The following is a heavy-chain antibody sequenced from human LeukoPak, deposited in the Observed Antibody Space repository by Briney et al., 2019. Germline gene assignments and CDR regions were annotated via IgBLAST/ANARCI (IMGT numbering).Heavy chain of an antibody. CDR2: I. Sequence: GGSLRLSCAASGFTFSSYAMRWVRQAPGKGLEWVSDIKGRFTISRDNSKNTLYLQMNGLRAEDTAVYYCAKDPELWGQGTMVTVSS. CDR3: AKDPEL. CDR1: GFTFSSYA. D-gene: IGHD1-14*01. V-gene: IGHV3-23*01. J-gene: IGHJ3*01.